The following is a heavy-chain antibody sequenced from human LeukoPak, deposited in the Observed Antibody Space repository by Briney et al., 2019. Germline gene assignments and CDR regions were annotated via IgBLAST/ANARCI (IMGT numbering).Heavy chain of an antibody. CDR1: GYTLTELS. CDR3: ATGGITANWFDP. Sequence: GASVKVSCKVSGYTLTELSMHWVRQAPGEGLEWMGGFDPEDGETIYAQKFQGRVTMTEDTSTDTAYMELSSLRSEDTAVYYCATGGITANWFDPWGQGTLVTVSS. CDR2: FDPEDGET. J-gene: IGHJ5*02. V-gene: IGHV1-24*01. D-gene: IGHD3-10*01.